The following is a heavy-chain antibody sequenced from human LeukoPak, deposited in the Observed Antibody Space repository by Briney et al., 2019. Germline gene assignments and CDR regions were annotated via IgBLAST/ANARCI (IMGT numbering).Heavy chain of an antibody. Sequence: PSETLSLTCAVYGGSFSGYYWSWIRQPPGKGLEWIGEINHSGSTNYNPSLKSRVTISVDTSKNQLSLKLSSVTAADTAVYYCAREDYGDPDAFDIWGQGTMVTVSS. CDR3: AREDYGDPDAFDI. CDR1: GGSFSGYY. CDR2: INHSGST. V-gene: IGHV4-34*01. J-gene: IGHJ3*02. D-gene: IGHD4-17*01.